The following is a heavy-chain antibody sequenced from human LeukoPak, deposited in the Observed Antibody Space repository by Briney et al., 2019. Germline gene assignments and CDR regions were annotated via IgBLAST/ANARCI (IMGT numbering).Heavy chain of an antibody. J-gene: IGHJ4*02. Sequence: SLRLSCAASGFTFDDYAMHWVRQAPGMGLEWVSGSSWNSGSIGYADSVKGRFTISRDNAKNSLYLQMNSLRAEDTALYYCAKQKSDSSGYYHFDYWGQGTLVTVSS. CDR1: GFTFDDYA. V-gene: IGHV3-9*01. CDR2: SSWNSGSI. D-gene: IGHD3-22*01. CDR3: AKQKSDSSGYYHFDY.